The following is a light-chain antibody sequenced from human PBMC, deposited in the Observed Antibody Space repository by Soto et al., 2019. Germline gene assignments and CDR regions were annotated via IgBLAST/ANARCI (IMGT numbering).Light chain of an antibody. V-gene: IGLV2-14*01. CDR1: SSDVSGYNY. Sequence: QSVLTQPASVSGSPGQSITISCTGTSSDVSGYNYVSWYQQHPGKAPKLMIYDVSNRPSGVSNRFSGSKSGNTASLTISGLQAEDEADYHCSSYTSSSTWVFGTGTKVTVL. CDR2: DVS. J-gene: IGLJ1*01. CDR3: SSYTSSSTWV.